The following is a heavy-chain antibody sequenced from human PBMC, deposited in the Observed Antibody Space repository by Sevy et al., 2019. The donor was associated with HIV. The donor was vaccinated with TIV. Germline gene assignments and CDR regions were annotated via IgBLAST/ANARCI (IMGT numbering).Heavy chain of an antibody. CDR2: IYYSGST. CDR3: ARVGGYAFPFDY. V-gene: IGHV4-59*01. Sequence: SETLSLTCTVSGGTISSYHWSWIRQPPGKGLEWIGYIYYSGSTNYNPTLKSRVTISVDTSKNQFSLKLSSVTAADTAVYYCARVGGYAFPFDYWGQGTLVTVSS. D-gene: IGHD5-12*01. CDR1: GGTISSYH. J-gene: IGHJ4*02.